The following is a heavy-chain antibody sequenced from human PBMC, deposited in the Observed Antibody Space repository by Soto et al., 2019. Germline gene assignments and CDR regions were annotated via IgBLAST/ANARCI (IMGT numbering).Heavy chain of an antibody. V-gene: IGHV3-48*01. Sequence: GGSLRLSCAASGFTFSSYSMNWVRQAPGKGLEWVSYISQYNTIYYADSVKGRFTISRDNAKNSLYLQMSSLTAEDTAVYYCGRGIYSTDYWGRGPLVTVSS. CDR2: ISQYNTI. CDR1: GFTFSSYS. D-gene: IGHD5-18*01. CDR3: GRGIYSTDY. J-gene: IGHJ4*02.